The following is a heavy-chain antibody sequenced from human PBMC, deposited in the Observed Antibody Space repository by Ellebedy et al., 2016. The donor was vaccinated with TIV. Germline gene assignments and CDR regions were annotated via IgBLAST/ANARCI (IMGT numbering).Heavy chain of an antibody. Sequence: PGGSLRLSCAVSGFTFRTYSLTWVRQAPGKGLDWVSFISGGSSTVYYADSVKGRFTISRDNAKNSLYLQMNSLRDEGTAVYFCARDGRDAFDIWGQGTMVTVSS. V-gene: IGHV3-48*02. CDR3: ARDGRDAFDI. J-gene: IGHJ3*02. CDR1: GFTFRTYS. CDR2: ISGGSSTV.